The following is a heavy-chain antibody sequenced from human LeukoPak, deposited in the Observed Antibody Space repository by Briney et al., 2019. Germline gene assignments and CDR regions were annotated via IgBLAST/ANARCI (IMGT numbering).Heavy chain of an antibody. CDR3: ATSYAYTVAPFDL. Sequence: SETLSLTCTVSGGSIREWQWSWVRQPPGKGLEWMGHINSNGRTDYTPSLRSRLTFSVDTSSDQFSLNLTSVPAAATAMYYCATSYAYTVAPFDLWGQGTLVTVSS. CDR1: GGSIREWQ. V-gene: IGHV4-4*09. J-gene: IGHJ4*02. CDR2: INSNGRT. D-gene: IGHD3-16*01.